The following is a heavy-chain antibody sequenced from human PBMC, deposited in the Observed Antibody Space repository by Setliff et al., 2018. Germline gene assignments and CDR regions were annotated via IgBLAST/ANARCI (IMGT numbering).Heavy chain of an antibody. CDR3: SRDLQGSGDYVVDY. Sequence: GGSPRLSCAASGFTFRSYWMSWVRQAPGKGLEWVANIKKDGSIKYYLDSVRGRFTISRDNAENSLTLQMNSLRVEDTAVYYCSRDLQGSGDYVVDYWGQGTLVTVSS. D-gene: IGHD4-17*01. V-gene: IGHV3-7*01. J-gene: IGHJ4*02. CDR2: IKKDGSIK. CDR1: GFTFRSYW.